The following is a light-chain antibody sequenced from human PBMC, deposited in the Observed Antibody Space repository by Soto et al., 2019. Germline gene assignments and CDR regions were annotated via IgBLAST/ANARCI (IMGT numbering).Light chain of an antibody. Sequence: QSVLTQPASVSGSPGQSITISCTGTSSDVGAYDFVSWYQQHPDKAPKLMIYEARNRPSGVSNRFSGSKSVNTATLTISGLQAEDEADYYCSSYTTSSTRVFGTGTKVTVL. CDR1: SSDVGAYDF. CDR2: EAR. J-gene: IGLJ1*01. CDR3: SSYTTSSTRV. V-gene: IGLV2-14*03.